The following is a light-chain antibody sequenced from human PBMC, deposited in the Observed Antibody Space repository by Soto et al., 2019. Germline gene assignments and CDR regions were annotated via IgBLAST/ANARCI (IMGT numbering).Light chain of an antibody. V-gene: IGKV3-20*01. CDR1: QTVSSNF. Sequence: DIVLTQSPGTLSLSPGERGTLSCRASQTVSSNFLAWYQQKPGQAPRLLIFDASTRATGIPDRFTGSGSGTDFTLTISRLEPEDFAVYYCQFYGDPSKTFGQGTKVDNK. CDR3: QFYGDPSKT. CDR2: DAS. J-gene: IGKJ1*01.